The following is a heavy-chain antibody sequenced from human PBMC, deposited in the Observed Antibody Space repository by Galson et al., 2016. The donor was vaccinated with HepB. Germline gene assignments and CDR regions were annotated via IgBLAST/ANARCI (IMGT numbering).Heavy chain of an antibody. J-gene: IGHJ6*02. D-gene: IGHD4-17*01. Sequence: SVKVSCKASGYTFTNCPIGWVRQAPGQGLEWMGWISVYNGNTNYAQKLKGRFTMTADTSTSTAYMELSSLRSDDTAVYYCARERSAMDVWGQGTTVTVSS. CDR3: ARERSAMDV. CDR2: ISVYNGNT. V-gene: IGHV1-18*01. CDR1: GYTFTNCP.